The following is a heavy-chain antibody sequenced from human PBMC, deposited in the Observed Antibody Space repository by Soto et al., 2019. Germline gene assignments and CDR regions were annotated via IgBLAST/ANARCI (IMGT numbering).Heavy chain of an antibody. CDR3: ARCPRCINPCCSNDCYHVGLDV. Sequence: QVQLQQWGAGLLKPSETLSLTCAVNGGSFSGYYLSWIRQPPGRGLEWIGEINHSGRTNLNPSLKSRVSTAVATSKNGFSLSLSSVTAADTAVYYCARCPRCINPCCSNDCYHVGLDVWGQVTTVTVSS. D-gene: IGHD2-2*01. J-gene: IGHJ6*02. CDR2: INHSGRT. V-gene: IGHV4-34*01. CDR1: GGSFSGYY.